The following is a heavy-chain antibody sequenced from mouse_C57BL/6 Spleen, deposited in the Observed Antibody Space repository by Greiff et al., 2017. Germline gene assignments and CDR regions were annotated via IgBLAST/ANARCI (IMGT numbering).Heavy chain of an antibody. CDR1: GYTFTSYW. J-gene: IGHJ2*01. V-gene: IGHV1-55*01. Sequence: QVQLQQPGAELVKPGASVKMSCKASGYTFTSYWITWVKQRPGQGLEWIGDIYPGSGSTNYNEKFKSKATLTVDTSSSTAYMQLSSLTSEDSAVYYCERGGAIGWLLREGYYFDYWGQGTTLTVSS. CDR2: IYPGSGST. D-gene: IGHD2-3*01. CDR3: ERGGAIGWLLREGYYFDY.